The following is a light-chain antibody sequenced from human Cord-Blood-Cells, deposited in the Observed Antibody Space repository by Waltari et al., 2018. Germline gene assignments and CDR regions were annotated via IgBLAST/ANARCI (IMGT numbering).Light chain of an antibody. V-gene: IGKV1-39*01. CDR3: QQSYSTPPT. CDR1: QSISSY. CDR2: AAS. J-gene: IGKJ2*01. Sequence: DIQMTQSPSSLSASVGDRVTITCRASQSISSYLNWYQQKPWKAPKLLIYAASSLQSGVPSRFSCSGSGTDFTLTISSLQPEDFATYYCQQSYSTPPTFGQGTKLEIK.